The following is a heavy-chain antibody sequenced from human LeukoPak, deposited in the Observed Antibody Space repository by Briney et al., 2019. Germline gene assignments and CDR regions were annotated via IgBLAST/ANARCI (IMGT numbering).Heavy chain of an antibody. CDR3: AREPNYDILTGPTRYYYYMDV. J-gene: IGHJ6*03. V-gene: IGHV1-69*13. D-gene: IGHD3-9*01. CDR1: GGTFSSYA. Sequence: SVKVFCKASGGTFSSYAISWVRQAPGQGLEWMGGIIPIFGTANYAQKFQGRVTITADESTSTAYMELSSLRSEDTAVYYCAREPNYDILTGPTRYYYYMDVWGKGTTVTVSS. CDR2: IIPIFGTA.